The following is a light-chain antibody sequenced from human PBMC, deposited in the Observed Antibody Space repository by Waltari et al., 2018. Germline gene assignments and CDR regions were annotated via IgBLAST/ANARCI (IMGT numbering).Light chain of an antibody. CDR2: GAS. CDR3: QQYNGQPLT. Sequence: EIVLTQSPATLSVSPGEGATLSCRASQSVRDNLAWYQHKPGQAPRLLIFGASTRATGFPARFSGSGSGTEFTLTITSLQSEDSAVYFCQQYNGQPLTFGGGTKVEIK. J-gene: IGKJ4*01. V-gene: IGKV3-15*01. CDR1: QSVRDN.